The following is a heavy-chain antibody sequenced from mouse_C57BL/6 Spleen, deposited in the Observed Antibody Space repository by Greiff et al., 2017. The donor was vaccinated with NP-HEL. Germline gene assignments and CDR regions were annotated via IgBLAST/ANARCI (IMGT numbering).Heavy chain of an antibody. D-gene: IGHD1-1*01. V-gene: IGHV5-4*01. CDR2: ISDGGSYT. J-gene: IGHJ1*03. CDR1: GFTFSSYA. Sequence: EVKVVESGGGLVKPGGSLKLSCAASGFTFSSYAMSWVRQTPEKRLEWVATISDGGSYTYYPDNVKGRFTISRDNAKNNLYLQMSHLKSEDTAMYYCARDLGTTVVGYFDVWGTGTTVTVSS. CDR3: ARDLGTTVVGYFDV.